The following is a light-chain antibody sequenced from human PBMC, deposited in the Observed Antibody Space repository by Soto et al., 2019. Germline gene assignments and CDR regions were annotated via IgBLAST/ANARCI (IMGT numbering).Light chain of an antibody. J-gene: IGLJ1*01. V-gene: IGLV2-23*01. Sequence: QSALTQPASVSGSPGQSITISCTGSVSDVGNFGPVSWYQQHPGQVPKLIIYEGNRRPSGVSSRFSGSKSGNTASLTISGLQAEDEADYYCCSYVGARTYVFGPGTKLTVL. CDR1: VSDVGNFGP. CDR3: CSYVGARTYV. CDR2: EGN.